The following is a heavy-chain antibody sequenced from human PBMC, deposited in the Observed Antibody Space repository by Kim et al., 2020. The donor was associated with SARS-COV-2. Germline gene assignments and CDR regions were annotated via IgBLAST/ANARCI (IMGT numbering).Heavy chain of an antibody. J-gene: IGHJ4*02. D-gene: IGHD3-10*01. CDR1: GFTFGSSA. V-gene: IGHV3-23*01. CDR2: ISGGADRI. CDR3: ARTLMSRGVIPDY. Sequence: GGSLRLSCAGSGFTFGSSAISWVRQAPGKGLESISSISGGADRIYYADFVKGRCTITRDNSKNTLYLDMKMLRAEDTDKYYYARTLMSRGVIPDYWGLG.